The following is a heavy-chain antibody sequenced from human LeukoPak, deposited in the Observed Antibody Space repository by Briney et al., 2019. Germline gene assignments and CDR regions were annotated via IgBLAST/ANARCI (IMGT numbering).Heavy chain of an antibody. CDR2: INHSGST. CDR1: GGSFSGYY. CDR3: ARQGDCSSTSCYWGYYYYMGV. D-gene: IGHD2-2*01. Sequence: SETLSLTCAVYGGSFSGYYWSWIRQPPGKGLEWIGEINHSGSTNYNPSLKSRVTISVDTSKNQFSLKLSSVTAADTAVYYCARQGDCSSTSCYWGYYYYMGVWGKGTTVTISS. J-gene: IGHJ6*03. V-gene: IGHV4-34*01.